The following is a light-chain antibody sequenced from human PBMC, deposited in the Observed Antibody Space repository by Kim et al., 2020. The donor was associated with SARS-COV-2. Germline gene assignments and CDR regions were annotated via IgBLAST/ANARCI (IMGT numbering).Light chain of an antibody. V-gene: IGKV1-17*01. CDR2: AAS. CDR1: QDIRNE. Sequence: DIQMTQSPSSLSASVGDRVTLTCRASQDIRNELGWYQQKPGKAPKRLIYAASSLQSGVPSRFSGSGSGTEFTLTISSLQPEDFATYYCLQHNSYPWTFGQGTKVDIK. J-gene: IGKJ1*01. CDR3: LQHNSYPWT.